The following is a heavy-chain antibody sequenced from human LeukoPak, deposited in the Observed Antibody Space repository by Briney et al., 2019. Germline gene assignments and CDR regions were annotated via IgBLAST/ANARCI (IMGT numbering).Heavy chain of an antibody. V-gene: IGHV3-53*01. D-gene: IGHD1-7*01. CDR2: IYSGGST. CDR3: ARVRQRTTAFDY. J-gene: IGHJ4*02. Sequence: GGSLRLSCAASGFTVSSNYMSWVRQAPGKGLEWVSVIYSGGSTYYADSVKGRFTISRDNSKNTLYLQMNSLRAEDTAVYYCARVRQRTTAFDYWGQGTLVTASS. CDR1: GFTVSSNY.